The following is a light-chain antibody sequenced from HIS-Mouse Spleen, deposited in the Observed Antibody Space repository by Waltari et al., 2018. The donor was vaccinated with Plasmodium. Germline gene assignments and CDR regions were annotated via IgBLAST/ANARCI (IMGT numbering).Light chain of an antibody. Sequence: QSALTQPASVSGSPGQSITISCTGTSSDVGGYNYVSWYQQHPGKAPKLRIYDVSNRPSGVSNRFAASKSGKTASLSISGLQAEDEADYYCSSYTSSSTVVFGGGTKLTVL. CDR3: SSYTSSSTVV. J-gene: IGLJ2*01. V-gene: IGLV2-14*03. CDR2: DVS. CDR1: SSDVGGYNY.